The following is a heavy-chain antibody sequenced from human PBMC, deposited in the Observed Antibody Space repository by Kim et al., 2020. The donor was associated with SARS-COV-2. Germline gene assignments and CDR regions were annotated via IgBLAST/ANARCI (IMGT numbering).Heavy chain of an antibody. CDR2: IKSKTDGGTT. Sequence: GGSLRLSCAASGFTFSNAGMSWVRQAPGKGLEWVGRIKSKTDGGTTDYAAPVKCRFTIARDYSKNTLNLQMNSLKTEDTAMYYCTTEYYCGSGGYYNEGYYCDAMDVWGQGTTVTVSS. V-gene: IGHV3-15*01. D-gene: IGHD3-10*01. CDR1: GFTFSNAG. J-gene: IGHJ6*02. CDR3: TTEYYCGSGGYYNEGYYCDAMDV.